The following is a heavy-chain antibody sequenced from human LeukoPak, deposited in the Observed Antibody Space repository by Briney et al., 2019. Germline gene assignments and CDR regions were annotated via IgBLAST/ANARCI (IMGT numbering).Heavy chain of an antibody. CDR2: IYYSGST. CDR3: ARDRRGDPVDY. D-gene: IGHD3-16*01. CDR1: GGSISSYY. V-gene: IGHV4-39*07. Sequence: PSETLSLTCTVSGGSISSYYWGWIRQPPGKGLEWIGSIYYSGSTYYNPSLKSRVTISVDTSKNQFSLKLSSVTAADTAVYYCARDRRGDPVDYWGQGTLVTVSS. J-gene: IGHJ4*02.